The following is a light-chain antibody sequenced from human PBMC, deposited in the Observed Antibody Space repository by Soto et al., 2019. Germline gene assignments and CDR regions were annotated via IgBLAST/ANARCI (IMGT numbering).Light chain of an antibody. CDR2: AAS. CDR3: QQSYSSLWT. CDR1: QSISNH. Sequence: DIQMTQSPSSLSASVEDRVIITCRASQSISNHLNWYQQKPGKAPKLLIFAASSLQSGVPSRFSGSRSGPDFTLTISSLQPEDFATYYCQQSYSSLWTLGQGTKVDIK. J-gene: IGKJ1*01. V-gene: IGKV1-39*01.